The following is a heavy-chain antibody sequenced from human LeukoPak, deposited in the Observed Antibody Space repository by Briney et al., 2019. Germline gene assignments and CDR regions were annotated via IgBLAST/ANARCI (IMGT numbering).Heavy chain of an antibody. CDR3: AKGQEATKYSIDY. CDR2: ISGSGDGT. D-gene: IGHD5-12*01. CDR1: GFTFGTYA. J-gene: IGHJ4*02. V-gene: IGHV3-23*01. Sequence: GGSLRLSCATSGFTFGTYAMTWVRQAPGKGLEWVSGISGSGDGTYCADSVKGRFTISRDNSKNTLYLQMNSLRVEDAAVYYCAKGQEATKYSIDYWGQGALVTVSS.